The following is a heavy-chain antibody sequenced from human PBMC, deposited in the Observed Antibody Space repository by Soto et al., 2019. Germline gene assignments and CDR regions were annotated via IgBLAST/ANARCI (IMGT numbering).Heavy chain of an antibody. CDR3: VKGRKAAGNTLKAVGMDV. D-gene: IGHD6-13*01. J-gene: IGHJ6*02. Sequence: GGSLGLSFSASGFTFNNFSMHWVRQAPGKGLEYVSAISGNGGATYYADSAKGRFTISRDNSKNTLYFQMSSLGADDMAVYYCVKGRKAAGNTLKAVGMDVWGQGTTVTVSS. CDR1: GFTFNNFS. V-gene: IGHV3-64D*06. CDR2: ISGNGGAT.